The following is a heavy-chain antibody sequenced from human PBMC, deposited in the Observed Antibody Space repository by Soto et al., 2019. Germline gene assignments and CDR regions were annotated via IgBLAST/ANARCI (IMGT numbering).Heavy chain of an antibody. V-gene: IGHV4-34*01. CDR3: ARGRYGYCSGGSCYQGHDY. CDR2: INHSGST. Sequence: PSETLSLTCAVYGGSFSGYYWSWIRQPPGKWLEWIGEINHSGSTNYNPSLKSRVTISVDTSKNQFSLKLSSVTAADTAVYYCARGRYGYCSGGSCYQGHDYWGPGXLVTVYS. J-gene: IGHJ4*02. D-gene: IGHD2-15*01. CDR1: GGSFSGYY.